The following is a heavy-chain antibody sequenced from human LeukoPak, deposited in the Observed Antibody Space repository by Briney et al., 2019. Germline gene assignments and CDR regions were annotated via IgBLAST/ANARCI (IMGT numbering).Heavy chain of an antibody. CDR1: GFTFSSYA. D-gene: IGHD3-22*01. J-gene: IGHJ4*02. V-gene: IGHV3-23*01. Sequence: GGSLRLSCAASGFTFSSYAMSWVRQAPGKGLEWVSAISGSGGSTYYADSVKGRFTISRDNAKNSLYLQMNSLRAEDTAVYYCARGEGFHMIVVEWGQGTLVTVSS. CDR3: ARGEGFHMIVVE. CDR2: ISGSGGST.